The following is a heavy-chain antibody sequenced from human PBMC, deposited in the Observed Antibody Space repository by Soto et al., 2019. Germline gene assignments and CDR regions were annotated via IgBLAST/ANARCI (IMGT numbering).Heavy chain of an antibody. CDR2: MNPNRTNT. J-gene: IGHJ5*02. V-gene: IGHV1-8*01. Sequence: ASVKVSCKASGYTFTTYDINWVRQAPGQGLEWMGWMNPNRTNTGYAEKFQGRFTMTRDTSISTAYMELSSLRYDDTAVYYCVRGGFLSHDHVIIAPATLGFDPWGQGTLVTVSS. CDR3: VRGGFLSHDHVIIAPATLGFDP. D-gene: IGHD2-2*01. CDR1: GYTFTTYD.